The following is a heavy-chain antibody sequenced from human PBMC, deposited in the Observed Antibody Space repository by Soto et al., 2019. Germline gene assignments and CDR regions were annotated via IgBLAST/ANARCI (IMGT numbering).Heavy chain of an antibody. Sequence: SLTMSDTCTVADGYISSSLYYRGWIHQTPGKGLEWIGSIYYSGSTYYNPSLKSRVNISVDTSKNQFFLKLSSVTSSDLAVYYCARHSTVTDPFGYWVQGTLVTVPS. V-gene: IGHV4-39*01. CDR2: IYYSGST. D-gene: IGHD4-17*01. CDR3: ARHSTVTDPFGY. J-gene: IGHJ4*02. CDR1: DGYISSSLYY.